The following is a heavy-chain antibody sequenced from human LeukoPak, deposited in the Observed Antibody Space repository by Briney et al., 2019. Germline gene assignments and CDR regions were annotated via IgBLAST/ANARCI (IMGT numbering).Heavy chain of an antibody. D-gene: IGHD6-13*01. CDR3: ARDSAAAGTVYYYYGMDV. J-gene: IGHJ6*02. V-gene: IGHV3-7*01. CDR2: IKQDGSEK. Sequence: GGSLRLSCAASGFTFSSYWMSWVRQAPGKGLEWVANIKQDGSEKYYVDSVKGRFTLSRDNAKNSLYLQMNSLRAEDTAVYYCARDSAAAGTVYYYYGMDVWGQGTTVTVSS. CDR1: GFTFSSYW.